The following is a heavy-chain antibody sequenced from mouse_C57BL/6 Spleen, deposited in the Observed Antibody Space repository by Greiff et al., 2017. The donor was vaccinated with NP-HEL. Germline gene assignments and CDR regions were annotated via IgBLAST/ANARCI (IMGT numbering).Heavy chain of an antibody. CDR3: ARRGGLLGYFDV. J-gene: IGHJ1*03. Sequence: QVQLQQSGAELARPGASVKLSCKASGYPFPSYGISWVKQRTGPGLEWIGEIYPRSGNTYYNEKFKGKATLTADKSSSTAYMELRSLTSEDSAVYFCARRGGLLGYFDVWGTGTTVTVSS. D-gene: IGHD2-10*01. V-gene: IGHV1-81*01. CDR2: IYPRSGNT. CDR1: GYPFPSYG.